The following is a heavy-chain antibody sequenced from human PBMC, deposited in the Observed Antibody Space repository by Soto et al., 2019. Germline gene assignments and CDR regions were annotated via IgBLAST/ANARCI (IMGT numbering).Heavy chain of an antibody. V-gene: IGHV4-39*01. CDR3: ARQGKYSSSWREYFDYYNGMDV. D-gene: IGHD6-13*01. J-gene: IGHJ6*02. Sequence: QLQLQESGPGLVKPSETLSLTCTVSGGSISSRSYYWGWIRQPPGKGLEWIGSTYYSGNTYYNPSLKGRVIISVHTSKNQFSLKLSSVTAADTAVYYCARQGKYSSSWREYFDYYNGMDVWGQGTTVTVSS. CDR2: TYYSGNT. CDR1: GGSISSRSYY.